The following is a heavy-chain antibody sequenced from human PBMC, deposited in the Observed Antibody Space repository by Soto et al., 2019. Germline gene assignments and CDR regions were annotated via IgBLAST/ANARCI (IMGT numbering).Heavy chain of an antibody. CDR3: ARDAIGYYDFWSGYYYPGYGMDV. CDR1: GFTFSSYW. CDR2: INSDGSST. J-gene: IGHJ6*02. Sequence: GGSLRLSCAASGFTFSSYWMHWVRQAPGKGLVWVSRINSDGSSTSYADSVKGRFTISRDNAKNTLYLQMNSLRAEDTAVYYCARDAIGYYDFWSGYYYPGYGMDVWGQGTTVTVSS. V-gene: IGHV3-74*01. D-gene: IGHD3-3*01.